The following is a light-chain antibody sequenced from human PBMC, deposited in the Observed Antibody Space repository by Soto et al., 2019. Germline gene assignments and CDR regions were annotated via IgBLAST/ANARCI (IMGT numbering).Light chain of an antibody. CDR1: QRVSSSY. V-gene: IGKV3-20*01. CDR3: QQYGSAPPT. Sequence: EIVLTDSPDTLSLSPGERTTLSCSVIQRVSSSYLAWYQQKPGQAPRLLIYGASSRATGIPDRFSGSGSGTDFTLTISRLEPEDFEVYYCQQYGSAPPTFGQGTEVDI. CDR2: GAS. J-gene: IGKJ2*01.